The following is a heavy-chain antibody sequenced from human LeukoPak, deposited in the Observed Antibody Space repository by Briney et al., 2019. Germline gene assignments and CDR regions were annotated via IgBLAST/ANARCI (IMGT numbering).Heavy chain of an antibody. CDR1: GGSISSYY. D-gene: IGHD2-15*01. J-gene: IGHJ4*02. CDR2: IYYSGST. V-gene: IGHV4-59*01. CDR3: ARDGCSGGSCYSGFDY. Sequence: PSETLSLTCTVSGGSISSYYWSWIRQPPGKGLEWIGYIYYSGSTNYNPSLKSRVTISVDTSKNQFSLTLSSVTAADTAVYYCARDGCSGGSCYSGFDYWGQGTLVTVSS.